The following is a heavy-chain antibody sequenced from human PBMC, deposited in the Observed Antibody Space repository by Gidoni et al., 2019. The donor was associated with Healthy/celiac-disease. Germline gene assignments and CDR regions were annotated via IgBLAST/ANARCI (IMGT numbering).Heavy chain of an antibody. J-gene: IGHJ3*02. D-gene: IGHD1-26*01. CDR1: GFTFRRYA. CDR3: ARELSQSHIVGTPGI. V-gene: IGHV3-30-3*01. Sequence: QVQLVESGGGVVQPGRSLRLSCAASGFTFRRYAMHWVRQAPGKGLEWVAVISYDGSNKYYADSVKGRFTISRDNSKNTLYLQMNSLRAEDTAVYYCARELSQSHIVGTPGIWGQGTMVTVSS. CDR2: ISYDGSNK.